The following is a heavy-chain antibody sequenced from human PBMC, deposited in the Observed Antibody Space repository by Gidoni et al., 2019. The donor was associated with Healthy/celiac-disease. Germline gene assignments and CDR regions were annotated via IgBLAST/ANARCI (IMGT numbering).Heavy chain of an antibody. CDR1: GSPFSSYE. CDR3: ARDCRYLATVTKAETYYYGMDV. D-gene: IGHD4-17*01. Sequence: EVQLVESGGGLVQPGGSLRLSCAASGSPFSSYERNWLRQAPGKGLEWVSYISSSGSTIYYADSVKGRFTISRDNAKNSLYLQMNSLRAEDTAVYYCARDCRYLATVTKAETYYYGMDVWGQGTTVTVSS. V-gene: IGHV3-48*03. CDR2: ISSSGSTI. J-gene: IGHJ6*02.